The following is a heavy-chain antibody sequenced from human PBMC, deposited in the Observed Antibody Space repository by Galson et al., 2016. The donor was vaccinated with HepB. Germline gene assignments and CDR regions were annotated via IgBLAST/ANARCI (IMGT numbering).Heavy chain of an antibody. D-gene: IGHD6-13*01. CDR2: IYPGDSDT. CDR1: GYSFSSYW. Sequence: QSGAEVKKPGESLKISCKASGYSFSSYWIGWVRQMPGKGLEWMGMIYPGDSDTRYNPSFEGQATISADTSIDTAHLQWSSLKASDSAMYYCARRPPGSNTWYYFDYWGQGTMVTVSS. V-gene: IGHV5-51*01. CDR3: ARRPPGSNTWYYFDY. J-gene: IGHJ4*02.